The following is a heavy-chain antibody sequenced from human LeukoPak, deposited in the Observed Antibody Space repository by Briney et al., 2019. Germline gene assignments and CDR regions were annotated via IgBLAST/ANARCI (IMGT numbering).Heavy chain of an antibody. V-gene: IGHV3-7*01. D-gene: IGHD6-19*01. CDR3: ARDRGWYHADS. CDR2: IKEDGSWK. CDR1: GFTFSSSW. J-gene: IGHJ4*02. Sequence: GGSLRLSCAASGFTFSSSWMGWARQAPGKGLEWVADIKEDGSWKHYAVSVQGRFTISRDNAKNSLYLQMNSLRAEDTGVYYCARDRGWYHADSWGQGTLVTVSS.